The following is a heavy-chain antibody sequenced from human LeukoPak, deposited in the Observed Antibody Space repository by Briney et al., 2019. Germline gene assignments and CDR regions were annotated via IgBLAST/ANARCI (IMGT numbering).Heavy chain of an antibody. Sequence: SETLSLTCTVSGGSISSYYWSWIRQPPGKGLEWIGYIYYSGSTNYNPSLKSRVTISVDTSKNQFSLKLSSVTAADTAVYYCASSGYRYGMDVWGQGTTVSVSS. J-gene: IGHJ6*02. CDR3: ASSGYRYGMDV. CDR2: IYYSGST. V-gene: IGHV4-59*01. CDR1: GGSISSYY. D-gene: IGHD3-22*01.